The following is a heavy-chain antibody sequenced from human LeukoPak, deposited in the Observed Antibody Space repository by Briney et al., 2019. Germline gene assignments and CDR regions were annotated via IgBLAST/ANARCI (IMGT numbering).Heavy chain of an antibody. CDR3: ARDPNDDSYYFDY. CDR2: ISYDGSNK. J-gene: IGHJ4*02. D-gene: IGHD1-1*01. CDR1: GFTFSSYA. V-gene: IGHV3-30*04. Sequence: GGSLRLSCAASGFTFSSYAMHWVRQAPGKGLEWVAVISYDGSNKYYADSVKGRFTISRDNSKNTLYLQMNSLRAEDTAVYYCARDPNDDSYYFDYWGQGTLVTVSS.